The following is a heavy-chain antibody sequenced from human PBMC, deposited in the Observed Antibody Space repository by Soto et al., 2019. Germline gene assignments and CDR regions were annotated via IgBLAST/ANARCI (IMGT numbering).Heavy chain of an antibody. Sequence: QVQLQQWGAGLLKPSETLSLTCAVYGGSFSGYYWSWIRQPPGKGLEWIGEINHSGSTNYNPSLKNRVNISVDTVNDPVLPKLESGTAAGTGLEYCARMGWRYYFDYWGQGTLVTVSS. CDR2: INHSGST. CDR1: GGSFSGYY. V-gene: IGHV4-34*01. J-gene: IGHJ4*02. D-gene: IGHD3-3*01. CDR3: ARMGWRYYFDY.